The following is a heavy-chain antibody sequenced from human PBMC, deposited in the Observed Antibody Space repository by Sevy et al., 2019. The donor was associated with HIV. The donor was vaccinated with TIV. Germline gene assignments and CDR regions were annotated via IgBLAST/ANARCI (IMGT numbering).Heavy chain of an antibody. D-gene: IGHD1-1*01. Sequence: GGSLRLSCTASGFTFSSYSMNWVRQAPGKGLEWVSYISMRGGTTYYADSVKGRFTISRDNAKNSLYLQMNSLRDEDTAMYYCARDGWNPGNWFDYWGPGTLVTVSS. V-gene: IGHV3-48*02. J-gene: IGHJ4*02. CDR3: ARDGWNPGNWFDY. CDR2: ISMRGGTT. CDR1: GFTFSSYS.